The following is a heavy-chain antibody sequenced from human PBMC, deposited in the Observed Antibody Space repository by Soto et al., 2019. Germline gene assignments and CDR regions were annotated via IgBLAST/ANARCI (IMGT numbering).Heavy chain of an antibody. CDR2: IIPMFDEA. V-gene: IGHV1-69*01. J-gene: IGHJ5*02. CDR1: GGTFSSYA. Sequence: QVQLMQSGAEVRKPGSSVKVSCKASGGTFSSYAVTWVRQAPGQGIEWMGGIIPMFDEARYAQKFQGRVTITADESTTTAYMELSRLRAEDTAVYFCARASWHEESSGYYWLEPWGQGTLVTVSS. CDR3: ARASWHEESSGYYWLEP. D-gene: IGHD3-22*01.